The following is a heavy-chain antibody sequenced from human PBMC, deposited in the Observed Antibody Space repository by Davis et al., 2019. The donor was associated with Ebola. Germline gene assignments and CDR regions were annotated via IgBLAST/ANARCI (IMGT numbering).Heavy chain of an antibody. J-gene: IGHJ6*04. D-gene: IGHD5-18*01. CDR3: ARRSGYNYGYEGMDV. V-gene: IGHV3-7*01. Sequence: PGGSLRLSCAASGFTFSSYWMSWVRQAPGKGLEWVANIKQDGSEKYYVDSVKGRFTISRDNAKNSLYLQMNSLRAEDTAVYYCARRSGYNYGYEGMDVWGKGTTVTVSS. CDR1: GFTFSSYW. CDR2: IKQDGSEK.